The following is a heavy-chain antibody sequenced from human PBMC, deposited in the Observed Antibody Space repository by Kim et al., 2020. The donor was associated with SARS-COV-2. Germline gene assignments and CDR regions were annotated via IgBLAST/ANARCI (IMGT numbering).Heavy chain of an antibody. CDR3: ATRAAVRDY. CDR2: GST. D-gene: IGHD6-13*01. V-gene: IGHV3-66*01. Sequence: GSTYYADSVKGRFTIARDNSKNTLYHQMNCLRAEDTAVYYCATRAAVRDYWGQGTLVTVSS. J-gene: IGHJ4*02.